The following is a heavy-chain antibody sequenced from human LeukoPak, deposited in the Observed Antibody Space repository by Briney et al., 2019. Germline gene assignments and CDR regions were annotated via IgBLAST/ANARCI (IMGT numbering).Heavy chain of an antibody. CDR1: GYTFTSYG. J-gene: IGHJ4*02. V-gene: IGHV1-18*01. CDR3: ARDDWRSGYYLFDY. Sequence: ASVKVSCKASGYTFTSYGISWVRQAPGQGLEWMGWISAYNGNTNYAQRLQGRVTMTTDTSTSTAYMELRSLRSDDTAVYYCARDDWRSGYYLFDYWGQGTLVTVSS. D-gene: IGHD3-22*01. CDR2: ISAYNGNT.